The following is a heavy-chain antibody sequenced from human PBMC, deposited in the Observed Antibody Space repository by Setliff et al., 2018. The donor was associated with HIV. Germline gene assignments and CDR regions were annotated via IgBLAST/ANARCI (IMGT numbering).Heavy chain of an antibody. CDR2: ISSSGSTD. D-gene: IGHD1-26*01. CDR1: GFTFSNYE. CDR3: APLVGATGAPSY. Sequence: GGSLRLSCAASGFTFSNYEMNWVRQAPGKGLEWVSYISSSGSTDYYADSVKGRFTISRDNAKNSLYLQMDSLRAEDTAVYYCAPLVGATGAPSYWGQGTLVTVSS. J-gene: IGHJ4*02. V-gene: IGHV3-48*03.